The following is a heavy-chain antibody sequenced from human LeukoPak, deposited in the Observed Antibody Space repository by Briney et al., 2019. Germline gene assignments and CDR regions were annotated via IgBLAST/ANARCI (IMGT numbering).Heavy chain of an antibody. CDR3: AREGIVGAPEAY. D-gene: IGHD1-26*01. CDR1: GYTFTSYY. CDR2: INPSGGST. J-gene: IGHJ4*02. Sequence: ASVTVSCKASGYTFTSYYIHWVRQAPGQGLEWMGIINPSGGSTSYAQKFQGRVTMTRDTSTSTVYMELSSLRSEDTAVYYCAREGIVGAPEAYWGQGTLVTVSS. V-gene: IGHV1-46*01.